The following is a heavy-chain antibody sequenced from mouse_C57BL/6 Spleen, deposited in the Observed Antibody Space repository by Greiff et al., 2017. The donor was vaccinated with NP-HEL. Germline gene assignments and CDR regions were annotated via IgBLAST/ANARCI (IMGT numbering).Heavy chain of an antibody. CDR3: ARSVYDGYYDYAMDY. J-gene: IGHJ4*01. CDR2: IDPSDSYT. V-gene: IGHV1-59*01. CDR1: GYTFTSYW. D-gene: IGHD2-3*01. Sequence: QVQLQQPGAELVRPGTSVKLSCKASGYTFTSYWMHWVKQRPGQGLEWIGVIDPSDSYTNYNQKFKGKATLTVDTSSSTAYMQLSSLTSEDSAVYYCARSVYDGYYDYAMDYWGKGTSVTVSS.